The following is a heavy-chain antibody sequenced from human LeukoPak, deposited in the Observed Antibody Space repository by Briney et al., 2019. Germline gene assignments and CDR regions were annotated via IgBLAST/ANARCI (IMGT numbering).Heavy chain of an antibody. V-gene: IGHV1-46*01. CDR2: FTPTSGSR. CDR1: GYAFTSYY. CDR3: ARDHWVGDNARWFGP. D-gene: IGHD1-26*01. J-gene: IGHJ5*02. Sequence: ASVKLSCKSSGYAFTSYYIHLVRESPGQGLGWMGVFTPTSGSRGYAQKFPGRVTITRDMSTSTDYMELSSLRSEDTAIYYCARDHWVGDNARWFGPWGKGTLLTVS.